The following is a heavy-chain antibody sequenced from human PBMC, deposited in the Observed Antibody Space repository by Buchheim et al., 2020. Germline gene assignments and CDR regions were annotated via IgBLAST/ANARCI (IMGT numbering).Heavy chain of an antibody. V-gene: IGHV4-39*07. J-gene: IGHJ4*02. CDR3: ARGFFYHSTDDF. Sequence: QLLLQESGPGLVKPSETLSLTCSVSDGSISSSDYYWGWIRQPPGKGLEWIGSIYNSGRTHYHPSLGSRVTISVDTANNQFTLKLTSVTAADTAVYYCARGFFYHSTDDFWGQG. CDR1: DGSISSSDYY. CDR2: IYNSGRT. D-gene: IGHD2-8*02.